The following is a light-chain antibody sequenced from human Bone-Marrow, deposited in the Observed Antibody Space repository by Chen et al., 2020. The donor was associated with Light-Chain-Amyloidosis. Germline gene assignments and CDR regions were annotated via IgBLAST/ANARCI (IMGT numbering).Light chain of an antibody. CDR1: QTIRNNH. J-gene: IGKJ1*01. CDR2: CAS. Sequence: EIVLTQSPGTLSLSPGQRATLSCRSSQTIRNNHITWYQQRPGQAPRFHVYCASYRATGTPGRFNGSGSGTEVTVTISSLEREDYGEYYCQQCGLSRTFGKWTRE. V-gene: IGKV3-20*01. CDR3: QQCGLSRT.